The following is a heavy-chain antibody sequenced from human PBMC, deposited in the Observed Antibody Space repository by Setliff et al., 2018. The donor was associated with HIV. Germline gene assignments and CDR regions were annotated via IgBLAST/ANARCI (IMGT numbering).Heavy chain of an antibody. CDR3: ASPSDYYENSGLDY. D-gene: IGHD3-22*01. CDR2: FHYGGTP. J-gene: IGHJ4*02. V-gene: IGHV4-39*02. Sequence: KPSETLSLTCAVSGDSVSNDNYYWGWIHQPPGKGLEWIGSFHYGGTPNYNPSLRGRVDISVDTSKNYFSLRLTSVTAADTAAYYCASPSDYYENSGLDYWGQGKLVTVSS. CDR1: GDSVSNDNYY.